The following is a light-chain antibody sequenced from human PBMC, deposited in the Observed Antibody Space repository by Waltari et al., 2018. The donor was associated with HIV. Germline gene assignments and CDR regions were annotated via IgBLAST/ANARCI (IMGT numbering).Light chain of an antibody. V-gene: IGLV1-44*01. CDR2: NNN. CDR3: AAWDGSLNGWV. CDR1: SSTSGSNT. J-gene: IGLJ3*02. Sequence: QSVLTQPPSASGTPGQRVTISCSGSSSTSGSNTVNWYQQLPGTAPKLLIYNNNQRPSGVPDRFSGSKSGTSASLAISGLQSEDEADYYCAAWDGSLNGWVFGGGTKLTVL.